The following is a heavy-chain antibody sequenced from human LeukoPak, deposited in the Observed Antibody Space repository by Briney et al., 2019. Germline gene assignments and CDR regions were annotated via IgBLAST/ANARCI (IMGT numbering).Heavy chain of an antibody. CDR2: SNADYGNT. V-gene: IGHV1-3*01. Sequence: ASVKVSCKTSGYTFTFFAMHWVRQAPGQRLEWMDWSNADYGNTRYSQNCQGRFTINRDTSASTADMELSSLRSEDTAVYYCARPGSYLNDYWGQGALVTVSS. D-gene: IGHD1-26*01. CDR3: ARPGSYLNDY. J-gene: IGHJ4*02. CDR1: GYTFTFFA.